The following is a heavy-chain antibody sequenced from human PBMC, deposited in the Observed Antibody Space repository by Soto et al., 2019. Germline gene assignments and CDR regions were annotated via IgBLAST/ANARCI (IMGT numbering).Heavy chain of an antibody. J-gene: IGHJ6*02. CDR3: AVSGWYWSYYYGMDV. V-gene: IGHV1-8*01. Sequence: GASVKVSCKASGYTFTSYDINWVRQATGQGLEWMGWMNPNSGNTGYAQKFQGRVTMTRNTSISTAYMELSSLRSEDTAVYYCAVSGWYWSYYYGMDVWGQGTTVTVSS. CDR2: MNPNSGNT. CDR1: GYTFTSYD. D-gene: IGHD6-19*01.